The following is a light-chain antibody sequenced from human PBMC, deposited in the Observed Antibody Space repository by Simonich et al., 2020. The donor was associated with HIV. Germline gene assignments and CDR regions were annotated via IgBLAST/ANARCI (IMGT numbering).Light chain of an antibody. Sequence: DIVMTQSPDSLAVSLGERATIDLKSGQSVLCGSNNTGYLAWHPQKPGHPPKLLIYCASTRESGVPDRFRGSGSGTDFTLTIRSLQAEDVAVYYCQQYCTTPYTFGQGTKLEIK. V-gene: IGKV4-1*01. J-gene: IGKJ2*01. CDR2: CAS. CDR3: QQYCTTPYT. CDR1: QSVLCGSNNTGY.